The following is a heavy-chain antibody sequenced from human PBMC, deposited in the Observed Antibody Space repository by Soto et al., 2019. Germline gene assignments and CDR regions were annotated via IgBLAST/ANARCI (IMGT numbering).Heavy chain of an antibody. Sequence: EAQLVESGGGLVQPGGSLRLSCAASGFTFSNYEMHWVRQAPGKGLVYVSGISNNGAHTDYAKSVKGRFTISRDNSENTLYLQMGSLRAEAMALYYCARRGYGSRWPNVYLDVWGKGTTVTVSS. CDR3: ARRGYGSRWPNVYLDV. CDR1: GFTFSNYE. D-gene: IGHD6-13*01. J-gene: IGHJ6*03. V-gene: IGHV3-64*01. CDR2: ISNNGAHT.